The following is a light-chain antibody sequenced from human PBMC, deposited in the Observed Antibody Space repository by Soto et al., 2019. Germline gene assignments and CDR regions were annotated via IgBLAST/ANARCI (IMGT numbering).Light chain of an antibody. Sequence: EIVLTQSPDTLSLSPGEGATLSCRASQSLSSNFLAWYQHRPGQAPRLLIYAASSRATGIPDRFSGSGSGTDFTLTIRRLEPEDFAVYSCQQYGSSPRTFGGGANV. CDR2: AAS. J-gene: IGKJ4*01. CDR1: QSLSSNF. V-gene: IGKV3-20*01. CDR3: QQYGSSPRT.